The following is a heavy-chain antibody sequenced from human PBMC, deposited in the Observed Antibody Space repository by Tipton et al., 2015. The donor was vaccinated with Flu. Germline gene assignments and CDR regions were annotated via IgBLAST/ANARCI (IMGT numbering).Heavy chain of an antibody. D-gene: IGHD3-10*01. CDR1: GFTFDEYT. Sequence: GSLRLSCATSGFTFDEYTMHWVRQSPGKALEWVSLISWDGSSAFYSDSVRGRFTISRDNHEDSLYLHMSSLTTDDTALYYCAPDATDYGSGRYPEPFDNWGKGTLVTV. J-gene: IGHJ4*02. CDR3: APDATDYGSGRYPEPFDN. V-gene: IGHV3-43*01. CDR2: ISWDGSSA.